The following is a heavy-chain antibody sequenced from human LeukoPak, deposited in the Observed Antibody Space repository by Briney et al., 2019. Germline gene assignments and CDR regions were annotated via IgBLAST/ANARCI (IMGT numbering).Heavy chain of an antibody. CDR3: ARAYCSGGSCYTYYFDY. V-gene: IGHV5-51*01. CDR1: GYSFTSYW. D-gene: IGHD2-15*01. J-gene: IGHJ4*02. CDR2: IYPGDSDT. Sequence: RGESLKISCKGFGYSFTSYWIGWVRPMPGKGLEWMGIIYPGDSDTRYSPSFQGQVTISADKSISTAYLQWSSLKASDTAMYYCARAYCSGGSCYTYYFDYWGQGTLVTVSS.